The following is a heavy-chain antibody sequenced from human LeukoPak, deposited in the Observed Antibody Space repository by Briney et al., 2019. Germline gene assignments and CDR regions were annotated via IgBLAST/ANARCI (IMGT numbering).Heavy chain of an antibody. D-gene: IGHD2-15*01. J-gene: IGHJ4*02. CDR2: IYSGGST. CDR1: GFTVSSNY. CDR3: AKSILGYCSGGSCELEN. Sequence: PGGSLRLSCAASGFTVSSNYMSWVRQAPGKGLEWVSVIYSGGSTYYADSVKGRLTISRHNSKNTLYLQMNSLRAEDTAVYYCAKSILGYCSGGSCELENWGQGTLVTVSS. V-gene: IGHV3-53*01.